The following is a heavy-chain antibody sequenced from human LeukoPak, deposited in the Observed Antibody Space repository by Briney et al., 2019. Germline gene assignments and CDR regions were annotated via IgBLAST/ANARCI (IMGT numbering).Heavy chain of an antibody. Sequence: PGGSLRLSCAAPGFTFSSYAMHWVRQAPGKGLEWVAVISYDGSNKYYADSVKGRFTISRDNSKNTLYLQMNSLRAEDTAVYYCAREGDGDYYYYYGMDVWGQGTTVAVSS. V-gene: IGHV3-30-3*01. J-gene: IGHJ6*02. D-gene: IGHD4-17*01. CDR2: ISYDGSNK. CDR3: AREGDGDYYYYYGMDV. CDR1: GFTFSSYA.